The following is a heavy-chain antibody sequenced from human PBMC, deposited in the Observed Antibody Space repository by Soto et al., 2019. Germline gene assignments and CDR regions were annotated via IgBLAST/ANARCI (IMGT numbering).Heavy chain of an antibody. CDR1: GGSFSGYY. V-gene: IGHV4-34*01. CDR2: INHSGST. D-gene: IGHD6-13*01. Sequence: QVQLQQWGAGLLKPSETLSLTCAVYGGSFSGYYWSWIRQPPGKGLEWIGEINHSGSTNYNPSLKSRVTISVDTSKNQFSLKLSSVTAADTAVYYCARGTGSSWYVFDYWGQGTLVTVSS. CDR3: ARGTGSSWYVFDY. J-gene: IGHJ4*02.